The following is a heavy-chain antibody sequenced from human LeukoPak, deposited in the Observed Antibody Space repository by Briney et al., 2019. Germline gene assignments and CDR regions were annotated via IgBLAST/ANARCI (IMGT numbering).Heavy chain of an antibody. D-gene: IGHD4-17*01. CDR1: GFTLSSCE. CDR2: ISGSGGST. V-gene: IGHV3-23*01. CDR3: AKEWGVDYGLRY. J-gene: IGHJ4*02. Sequence: GGSLRLSCIASGFTLSSCEMSWIRQAPGKGLEWVSAISGSGGSTYYADSVKGRFTISRDNSKNTLYLQMNSLRADDTAVYYCAKEWGVDYGLRYWGQGTLVTVSS.